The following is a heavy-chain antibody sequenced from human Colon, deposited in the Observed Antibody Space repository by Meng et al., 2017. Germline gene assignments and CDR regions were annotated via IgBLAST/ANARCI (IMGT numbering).Heavy chain of an antibody. CDR2: VHDSGDT. CDR1: GGSISGDGYY. Sequence: EWGPSMVKPSQTLSFTSVVSGGSISGDGYYWSWIRQHPGKGLEWIGYVHDSGDTYYKSSLKSRITISIDTSENQFSLKLKSVTAADTAVYYCARDPSNRGAFFDPWGQGTLVTVSS. CDR3: ARDPSNRGAFFDP. V-gene: IGHV4-31*11. J-gene: IGHJ5*02. D-gene: IGHD3-10*01.